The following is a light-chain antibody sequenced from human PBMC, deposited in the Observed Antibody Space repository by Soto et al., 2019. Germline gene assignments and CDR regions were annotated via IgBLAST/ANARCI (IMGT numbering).Light chain of an antibody. CDR3: QQAHNLPVT. V-gene: IGKV1-12*01. CDR2: GAS. CDR1: QDIASW. Sequence: PSSVSGSVGDRVIMTYRASQDIASWLAWYQQRPGKAPVLLIFGASILQSGVSSRFSGSGAGTEFNLTINSLQPEDFGVYYCQQAHNLPVTFGGGTKVDTK. J-gene: IGKJ4*01.